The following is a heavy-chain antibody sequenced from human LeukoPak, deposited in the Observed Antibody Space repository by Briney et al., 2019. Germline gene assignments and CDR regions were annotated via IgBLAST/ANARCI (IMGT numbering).Heavy chain of an antibody. CDR3: ASLIVLMVYAIREVDY. CDR2: ISGSGGST. J-gene: IGHJ4*02. Sequence: GGSLRLSCAASGFAFSSYAMSWVRQAPGKGLEWVSAISGSGGSTYYAGSVKGRFTISRDNSKNTLYLQMNSLRAEDTAVYYCASLIVLMVYAIREVDYWGQGTLVTVSS. D-gene: IGHD2-8*01. CDR1: GFAFSSYA. V-gene: IGHV3-23*01.